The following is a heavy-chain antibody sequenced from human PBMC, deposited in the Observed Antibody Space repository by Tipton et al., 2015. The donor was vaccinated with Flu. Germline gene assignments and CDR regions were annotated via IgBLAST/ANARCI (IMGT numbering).Heavy chain of an antibody. D-gene: IGHD1-1*01. CDR2: FYDGGST. CDR3: ARGSGYNSAFE. CDR1: GGSISGSSSY. J-gene: IGHJ3*01. V-gene: IGHV4-39*07. Sequence: TLSLTCSVSGGSISGSSSYWGWIRQPPGKGLEWIGSFYDGGSTYYNASLKSRVTISVDTSNNQFSLKLSFVTAADTAVYFCARGSGYNSAFEWGQGTKVTVSS.